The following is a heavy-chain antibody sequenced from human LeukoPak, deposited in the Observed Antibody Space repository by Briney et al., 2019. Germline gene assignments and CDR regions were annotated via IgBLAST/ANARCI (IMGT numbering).Heavy chain of an antibody. J-gene: IGHJ6*02. CDR2: ISGSTSFI. D-gene: IGHD6-13*01. V-gene: IGHV3-21*01. Sequence: GGSLRLSCAASGFTFSSYSMNWVRQAPGKGLEWVSSISGSTSFIYYADSVKGRFTISRDNSKNTLYLQMTSLRAEDTAVYYCARDRFPTAAGSYYYYYGMDVWGQGTTVTVSS. CDR3: ARDRFPTAAGSYYYYYGMDV. CDR1: GFTFSSYS.